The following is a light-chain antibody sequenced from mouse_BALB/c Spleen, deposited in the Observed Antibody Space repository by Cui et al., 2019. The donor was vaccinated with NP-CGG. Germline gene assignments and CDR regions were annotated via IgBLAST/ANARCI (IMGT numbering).Light chain of an antibody. V-gene: IGLV1*01. CDR3: ALWYGNLWV. J-gene: IGLJ1*01. CDR2: GTN. CDR1: TGAVTTSNY. Sequence: QAVVTQESALTTSPGEKVTLTCRSSTGAVTTSNYANWVQEKPDHLFTGLIGGTNNRVPGVPASFSGSLFGDKPALTFTGAQTEDEAIYFFALWYGNLWVFGGGTKLTVL.